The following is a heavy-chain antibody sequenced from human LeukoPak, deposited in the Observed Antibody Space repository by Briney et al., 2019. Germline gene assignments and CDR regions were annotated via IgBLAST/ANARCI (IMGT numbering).Heavy chain of an antibody. J-gene: IGHJ4*02. V-gene: IGHV1-18*01. CDR2: ISAYNGNT. D-gene: IGHD1-14*01. Sequence: ASVKVSCKASGYTFTSYGISWVRQAPGQGLEWMGWISAYNGNTNYAQKLQGRVTMTTDTSTSTAYMELRSLRSDDTAVYYCARHITATYPADEPGNFDYWGQGTLVTVPS. CDR1: GYTFTSYG. CDR3: ARHITATYPADEPGNFDY.